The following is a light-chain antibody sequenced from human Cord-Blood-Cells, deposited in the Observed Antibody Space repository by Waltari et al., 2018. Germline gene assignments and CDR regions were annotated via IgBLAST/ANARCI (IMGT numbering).Light chain of an antibody. V-gene: IGLV2-14*01. CDR3: SSYTSSSTVV. Sequence: QSALLQPAYVSGSPGQSITISCTATTSDVGGYNYVSWYQRHQGKAPKPMIYDVSNRPAGVSNRFSGSKSGNTAALIISGHQAEDEADYYCSSYTSSSTVVFGGGTKLTVL. CDR1: TSDVGGYNY. CDR2: DVS. J-gene: IGLJ2*01.